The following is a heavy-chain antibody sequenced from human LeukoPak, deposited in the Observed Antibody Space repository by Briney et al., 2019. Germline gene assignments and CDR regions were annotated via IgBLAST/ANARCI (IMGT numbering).Heavy chain of an antibody. Sequence: PGGSLRLSCAASGFRFSNYAMHSVRQAPGKGLEYVSAISSNGGSTDYANSVKGRFTISRDNSKNTLYLQMGSLRAEDMAVYYCARGSSGGDYCGQGTLVTVSS. CDR1: GFRFSNYA. CDR3: ARGSSGGDY. V-gene: IGHV3-64*01. D-gene: IGHD3-10*01. CDR2: ISSNGGST. J-gene: IGHJ4*02.